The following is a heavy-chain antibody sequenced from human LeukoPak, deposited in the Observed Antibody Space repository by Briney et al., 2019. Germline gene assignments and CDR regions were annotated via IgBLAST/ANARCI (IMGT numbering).Heavy chain of an antibody. D-gene: IGHD6-19*01. CDR3: AKEGQWLQDPEGFDY. J-gene: IGHJ4*02. Sequence: PGGSLRLSCAASGFTFSSYAMSWVRQAPGKGLEWVAFIRYDGSNKYYADSVKGRFTISRDNSKNTLYLQMNSLRAEDTAVYYCAKEGQWLQDPEGFDYWGQGTLVTVSS. CDR1: GFTFSSYA. V-gene: IGHV3-30*02. CDR2: IRYDGSNK.